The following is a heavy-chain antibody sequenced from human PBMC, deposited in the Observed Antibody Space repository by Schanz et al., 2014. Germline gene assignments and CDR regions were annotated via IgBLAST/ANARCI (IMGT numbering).Heavy chain of an antibody. V-gene: IGHV3-64*04. CDR3: AKDDTQVNGMDV. CDR2: ITSDGGGT. CDR1: GFTFSDYA. J-gene: IGHJ6*02. Sequence: VQLVESGGGLVKPGGSLIISCSASGFTFSDYALHWVRQAPGKGLEYVSAITSDGGGTYYADSVKGRFTISRDNSKNTLHLQMNSLRVEDTAVYYCAKDDTQVNGMDVWGQGTTVTVSS.